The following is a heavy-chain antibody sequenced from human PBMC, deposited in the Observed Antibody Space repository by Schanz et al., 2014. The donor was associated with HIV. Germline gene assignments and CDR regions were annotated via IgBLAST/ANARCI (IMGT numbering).Heavy chain of an antibody. CDR1: GFTLSSYS. D-gene: IGHD6-6*01. CDR3: AKGYTSSSVFNL. CDR2: ISGSSSTI. Sequence: EVQLVESGGGLEQPGGSLRLSCEASGFTLSSYSMNWVRQAPGKGLEWISYISGSSSTIYYAGSVKGRFTISRDNFKNTLDLQMDSLRPDDTAVYYCAKGYTSSSVFNLWGRGTLVTVSS. J-gene: IGHJ2*01. V-gene: IGHV3-48*01.